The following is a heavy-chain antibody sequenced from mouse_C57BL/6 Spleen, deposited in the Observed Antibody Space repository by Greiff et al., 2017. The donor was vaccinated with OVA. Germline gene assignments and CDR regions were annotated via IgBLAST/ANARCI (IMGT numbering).Heavy chain of an antibody. CDR2: IYPSDSET. V-gene: IGHV1-61*01. D-gene: IGHD1-2*01. CDR3: ARSLDPGGAMDY. Sequence: QVQLQQPGAELVRPGSSVKLSCKASGYTFTSYWMDWVKQRPGQGLEWIGNIYPSDSETHYNQKFKDKATLTVDKSSSTAYMQLSSLTSEDSAVYYCARSLDPGGAMDYWGQGTSVTVSS. J-gene: IGHJ4*01. CDR1: GYTFTSYW.